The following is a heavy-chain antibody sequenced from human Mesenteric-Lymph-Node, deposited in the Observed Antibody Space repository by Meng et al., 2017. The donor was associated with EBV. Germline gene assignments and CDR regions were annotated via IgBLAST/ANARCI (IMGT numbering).Heavy chain of an antibody. CDR1: VYTFSHEG. CDR3: ARDPSYTSGRYAYFDY. Sequence: LGQVGAEGKKPGSPRTSSCRSIVYTFSHEGISRIRHARGQVREWIGWIIYYNGDKNYARKPQGRATMTTDTCTNTAYMDLRGLRSDDTAVYYCARDPSYTSGRYAYFDYWGQGTLVTVSS. J-gene: IGHJ4*02. V-gene: IGHV1-18*01. D-gene: IGHD6-19*01. CDR2: IIYYNGDK.